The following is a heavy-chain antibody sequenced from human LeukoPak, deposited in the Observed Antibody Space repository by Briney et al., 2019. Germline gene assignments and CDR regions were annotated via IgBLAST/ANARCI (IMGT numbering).Heavy chain of an antibody. V-gene: IGHV5-51*01. D-gene: IGHD3-10*01. CDR2: IYPGDSDT. J-gene: IGHJ4*02. CDR1: GYTFTSFW. Sequence: GESLKISCKSSGYTFTSFWIGWVRQMPGKGLEWMGIIYPGDSDTRYSSSFQGQVTISADKSIGTAYLHWSSLKASDTAMYYCARQSLRGVSYFAFWGQGTLVTVSS. CDR3: ARQSLRGVSYFAF.